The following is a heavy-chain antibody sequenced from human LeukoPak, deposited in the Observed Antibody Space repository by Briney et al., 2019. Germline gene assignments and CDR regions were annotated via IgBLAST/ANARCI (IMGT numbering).Heavy chain of an antibody. CDR2: TYYRSKWYN. V-gene: IGHV6-1*01. D-gene: IGHD6-19*01. Sequence: SQTLSLTCAISGDSVSSNSVTWNWIRQSPSRGLEWLGRTYYRSKWYNDCAVSVKSRITINPDTSQNQFSLQLNSVTPEDTAVYYCTRAAPFNSGRFDYWGQGTLVTVSS. CDR3: TRAAPFNSGRFDY. J-gene: IGHJ4*02. CDR1: GDSVSSNSVT.